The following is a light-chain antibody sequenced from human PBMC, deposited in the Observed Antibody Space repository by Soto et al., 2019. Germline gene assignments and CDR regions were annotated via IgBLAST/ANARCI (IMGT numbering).Light chain of an antibody. CDR2: GAS. Sequence: EIVMTQSPATLSVSPGERATLSCRASQSVNINVAWYQQKPGQAPRLLIYGASTRATGIPARFSGSGSGTEFNLTISSLQSEDLAVYYCQQYNNWPPLTFGQGTKLEIK. J-gene: IGKJ2*01. CDR1: QSVNIN. V-gene: IGKV3-15*01. CDR3: QQYNNWPPLT.